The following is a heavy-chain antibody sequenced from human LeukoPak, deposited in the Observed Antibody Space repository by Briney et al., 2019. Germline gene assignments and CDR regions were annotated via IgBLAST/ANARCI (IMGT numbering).Heavy chain of an antibody. J-gene: IGHJ3*02. Sequence: GGSLRLSCAASGFTVSSNYMSWVRQAPGKGLEWVSVIYSGGSTYYADSVKGRFTISRDNSKNTLYLQMNSLRAEDTAVYYCAREPSRFLEWLLYPADAFDIWGQGTMVTVSS. CDR1: GFTVSSNY. D-gene: IGHD3-3*01. CDR3: AREPSRFLEWLLYPADAFDI. V-gene: IGHV3-53*01. CDR2: IYSGGST.